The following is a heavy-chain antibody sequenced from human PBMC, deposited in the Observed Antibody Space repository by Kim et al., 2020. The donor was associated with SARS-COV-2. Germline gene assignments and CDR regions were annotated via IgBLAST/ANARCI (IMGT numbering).Heavy chain of an antibody. V-gene: IGHV3-23*01. CDR2: LTGSGGNT. Sequence: GGSLRLSCAASGFTFSNYAMSWVRQAPGKGLEWVSALTGSGGNTYYADSVKGRFTISRDNSKNTLYLQMNSLRAEDTAVYYCAKEDIVVVPAARGMDVWGQGTTVTVSS. CDR1: GFTFSNYA. CDR3: AKEDIVVVPAARGMDV. J-gene: IGHJ6*02. D-gene: IGHD2-2*01.